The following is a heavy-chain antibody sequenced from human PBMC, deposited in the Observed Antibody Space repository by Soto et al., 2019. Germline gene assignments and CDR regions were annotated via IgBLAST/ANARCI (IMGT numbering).Heavy chain of an antibody. CDR3: ARDYLSPGFLPTAPFDY. D-gene: IGHD3-10*01. Sequence: GGALSLSCAASGFTFSSYSMNWGRQAPGKGVEGVSSISSSSSYIYYADSVKGRFTISRDNAKNSLYLQMNSLRAEDTAVYYCARDYLSPGFLPTAPFDYWGQGTLVTVSS. CDR2: ISSSSSYI. V-gene: IGHV3-21*01. J-gene: IGHJ4*02. CDR1: GFTFSSYS.